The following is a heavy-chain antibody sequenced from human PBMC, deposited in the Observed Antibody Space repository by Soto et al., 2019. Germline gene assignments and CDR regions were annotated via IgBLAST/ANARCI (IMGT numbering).Heavy chain of an antibody. V-gene: IGHV3-23*01. Sequence: EVQLLESGGGLVQPGGSLRLSCAASGFTFSSFAMSWVRQAPGKGPEWVSGITASGDYRYYADSVKGRFTISRDNSKNTLYLQMNSLRVEDTAVFYCAKDYGDFWDPLDYWGQGTLVTVSS. J-gene: IGHJ4*02. D-gene: IGHD4-17*01. CDR2: ITASGDYR. CDR3: AKDYGDFWDPLDY. CDR1: GFTFSSFA.